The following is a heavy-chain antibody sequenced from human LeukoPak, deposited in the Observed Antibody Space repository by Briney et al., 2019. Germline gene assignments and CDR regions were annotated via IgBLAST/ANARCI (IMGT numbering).Heavy chain of an antibody. V-gene: IGHV3-9*03. J-gene: IGHJ4*02. CDR3: AKGATGYSTSGYFDY. CDR1: GFTFDDYA. Sequence: GGSLRLSCAAPGFTFDDYAMHWARQAPGKGLEWVSGISWNSGSIGYADSVKGRFTISRDNAKNSLYLQMNSLRAEDMALYYCAKGATGYSTSGYFDYWGQGTLVTVSS. D-gene: IGHD6-13*01. CDR2: ISWNSGSI.